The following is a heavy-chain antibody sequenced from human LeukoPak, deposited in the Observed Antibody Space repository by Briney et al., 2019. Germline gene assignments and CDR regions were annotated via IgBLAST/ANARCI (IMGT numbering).Heavy chain of an antibody. V-gene: IGHV3-30*18. CDR1: GFTFSSYG. CDR3: AKSPSGWYWGGVDY. Sequence: GRSLRLSCAASGFTFSSYGMHWVRQAPGKGLEWVAVISYDGSIKYYADSVKGRFTISRDNSKNTLYLQMNSLRAEDTAVYYCAKSPSGWYWGGVDYWGQGTLVTVSS. D-gene: IGHD6-19*01. J-gene: IGHJ4*02. CDR2: ISYDGSIK.